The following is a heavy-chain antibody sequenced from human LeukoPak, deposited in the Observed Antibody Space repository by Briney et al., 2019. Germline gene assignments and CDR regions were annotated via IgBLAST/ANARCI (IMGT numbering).Heavy chain of an antibody. CDR2: IKQDGSEK. V-gene: IGHV3-7*01. Sequence: GGSLRLSCAASGFTFSSCWMSWVRQAPGKGLERVANIKQDGSEKYYVDSVKGRFTISRDNAKNSLYLQMNSLRAEDTAVYYCARIMSSRIDYWGQGTLVTVSS. CDR1: GFTFSSCW. J-gene: IGHJ4*02. CDR3: ARIMSSRIDY. D-gene: IGHD3-16*01.